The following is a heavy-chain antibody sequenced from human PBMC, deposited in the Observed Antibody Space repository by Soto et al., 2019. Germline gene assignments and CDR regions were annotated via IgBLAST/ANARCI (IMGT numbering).Heavy chain of an antibody. V-gene: IGHV3-23*01. J-gene: IGHJ3*02. CDR1: GFTFSSYA. D-gene: IGHD2-2*01. Sequence: PGGSLRLSCAASGFTFSSYAMSWVRQAPGKGLELVSAISGSGGSTYYADSVKGRFTISRDNSKNTLYLQMNSLRAEDTAVYYCAKESDLYCSSTSCSGDAFDIWGQGTMVTVSS. CDR2: ISGSGGST. CDR3: AKESDLYCSSTSCSGDAFDI.